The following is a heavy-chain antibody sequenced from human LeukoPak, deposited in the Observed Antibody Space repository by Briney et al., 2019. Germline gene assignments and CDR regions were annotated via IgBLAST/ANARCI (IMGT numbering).Heavy chain of an antibody. D-gene: IGHD1-1*01. CDR2: IIPILGIA. Sequence: SVKVSCKASGGTFSSYAISWVRQAPGQGLEWMGRIIPILGIANYAQKFQGRVTITADKSTSTAYMELSSLRSEDTAVYYCAIDGTTGTHGMDVWGQGTTVTVSS. V-gene: IGHV1-69*04. CDR1: GGTFSSYA. CDR3: AIDGTTGTHGMDV. J-gene: IGHJ6*02.